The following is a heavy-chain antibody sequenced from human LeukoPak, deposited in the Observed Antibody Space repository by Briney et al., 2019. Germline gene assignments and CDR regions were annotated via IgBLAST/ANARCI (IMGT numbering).Heavy chain of an antibody. CDR1: SGSISSYY. D-gene: IGHD3-16*01. J-gene: IGHJ6*02. Sequence: PSEILSLTCTVSSGSISSYYWSWIRQPAGKGLGWIGRIYTSGSTNYNPSLKSRVTMSVDTSKNQFSLKLSSVTAADTAVYYCARDYRSTIGGEYGMDVWGQGTTVTVSS. CDR3: ARDYRSTIGGEYGMDV. V-gene: IGHV4-4*07. CDR2: IYTSGST.